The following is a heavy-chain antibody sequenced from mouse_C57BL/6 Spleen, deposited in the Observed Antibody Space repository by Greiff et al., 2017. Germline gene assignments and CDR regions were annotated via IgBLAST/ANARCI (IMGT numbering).Heavy chain of an antibody. D-gene: IGHD1-1*01. V-gene: IGHV1-26*01. CDR1: GYTFTDYY. J-gene: IGHJ1*03. Sequence: EVQLQQSGPELVKPGASVKISCKASGYTFTDYYMNWVKQSPGQSLEWIGDINPNNGGTSYNQKFKGKATLTVDKSSSTAYMELRSLTSEDSAVYYCARRASYYGRSYRYFDVWGTGTTVTVSS. CDR2: INPNNGGT. CDR3: ARRASYYGRSYRYFDV.